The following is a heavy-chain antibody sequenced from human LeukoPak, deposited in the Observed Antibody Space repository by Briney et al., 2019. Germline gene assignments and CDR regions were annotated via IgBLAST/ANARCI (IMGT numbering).Heavy chain of an antibody. CDR3: AREALYSNSERG. V-gene: IGHV3-48*04. D-gene: IGHD6-13*01. J-gene: IGHJ4*02. CDR1: GLTFSSYG. CDR2: ISSSGSII. Sequence: PGGSLRLSCAASGLTFSSYGMSWVRQAPGKGLEWVSYISSSGSIIYYADSLKGRFIISRDNAKNSLYLQMNSLRVDDTAVYYCAREALYSNSERGWGQGTLVTVSS.